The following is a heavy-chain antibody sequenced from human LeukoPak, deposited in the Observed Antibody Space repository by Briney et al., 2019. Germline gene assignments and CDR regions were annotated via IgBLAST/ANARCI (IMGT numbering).Heavy chain of an antibody. D-gene: IGHD2-21*02. V-gene: IGHV1-18*01. J-gene: IGHJ4*02. CDR2: ISAYNGNT. CDR1: GYTFTSYG. Sequence: ASVKVSSKASGYTFTSYGISWVRQAPGQGLEWMGWISAYNGNTNYAQKLQGRVTMTTDTSTSTAYMELRSLRSDDTAVYYCARIEEIVVVTPFDYWGQGTLVTVSS. CDR3: ARIEEIVVVTPFDY.